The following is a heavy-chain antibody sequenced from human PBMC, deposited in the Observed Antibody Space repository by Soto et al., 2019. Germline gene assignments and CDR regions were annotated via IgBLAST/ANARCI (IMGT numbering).Heavy chain of an antibody. J-gene: IGHJ5*02. CDR3: ARDVLRYYDILTGYPPMGFDP. Sequence: LRVPCGAAEVTCSSLGMHRIIKNQGKGLEWVAVIWYDGSNKYYADSVKGRFTISRDNSKNTLYLQMNSLRAEDTAVYYCARDVLRYYDILTGYPPMGFDPWGQGTLVTVSS. CDR2: IWYDGSNK. CDR1: EVTCSSLG. D-gene: IGHD3-9*01. V-gene: IGHV3-33*01.